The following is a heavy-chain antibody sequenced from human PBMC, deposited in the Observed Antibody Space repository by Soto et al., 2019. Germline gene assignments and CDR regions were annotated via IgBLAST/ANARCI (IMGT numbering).Heavy chain of an antibody. Sequence: PGESLKISCKGSGYSFSSDWIGWVRQMPGKGLEWMGIIYPGDSDTRYSPSFQGQVTISADKSISTAYLQWSSLKASDTAMYYCARAKTYYYGSGSYKRPLNFDYWGQGTLVTVSS. D-gene: IGHD3-10*01. J-gene: IGHJ4*02. CDR2: IYPGDSDT. V-gene: IGHV5-51*01. CDR3: ARAKTYYYGSGSYKRPLNFDY. CDR1: GYSFSSDW.